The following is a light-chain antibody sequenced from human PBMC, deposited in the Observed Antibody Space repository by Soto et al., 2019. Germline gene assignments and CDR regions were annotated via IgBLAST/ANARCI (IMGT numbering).Light chain of an antibody. J-gene: IGKJ2*01. V-gene: IGKV1-39*01. CDR2: AAS. CDR3: QQSYSTPLYT. Sequence: DIQMTQSPSSLSASVGDRVTITCRASQSISSYLNWYQQKPGKAPKLLIYAASSLQSGVPSRFSRSGSGTDFTITVSSLQPEDFATYYCQQSYSTPLYTFGQGTKLEIK. CDR1: QSISSY.